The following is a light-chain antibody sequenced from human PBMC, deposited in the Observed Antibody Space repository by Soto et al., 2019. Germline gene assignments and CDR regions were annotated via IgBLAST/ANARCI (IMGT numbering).Light chain of an antibody. J-gene: IGKJ5*01. CDR3: QQYYSYPPIT. V-gene: IGKV1-8*01. CDR2: AAS. CDR1: QGISSY. Sequence: IRMTKPPSPPSAPTGERVTITCRASQGISSYLAWYQQKPGKAPKLLIYAASTLQSGVPSRFSGSGSGTDFTLTISCLQSEDFATYYCQQYYSYPPITFGQGTRLEIK.